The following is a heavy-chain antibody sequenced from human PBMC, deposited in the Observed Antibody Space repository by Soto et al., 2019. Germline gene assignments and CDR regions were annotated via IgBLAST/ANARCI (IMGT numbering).Heavy chain of an antibody. J-gene: IGHJ3*02. D-gene: IGHD2-15*01. CDR2: IYSSGNN. Sequence: QVQLQESGPGLVKPSETLSLLCTVSNGSINGYYWSWVRQAAGKGLEWIGRIYSSGNNNYSPSLKGRVTTSVGTLQNHFSLKVTSVTPADTATYYGVWWDVFGIWGRWTMVTVSS. CDR3: VWWDVFGI. CDR1: NGSINGYY. V-gene: IGHV4-4*07.